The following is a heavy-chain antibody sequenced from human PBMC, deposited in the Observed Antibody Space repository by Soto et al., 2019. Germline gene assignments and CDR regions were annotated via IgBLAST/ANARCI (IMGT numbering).Heavy chain of an antibody. V-gene: IGHV3-23*01. D-gene: IGHD5-12*01. J-gene: IGHJ6*03. CDR3: AKAGSSWDIVAYYYYYMDV. CDR2: ISGSGGST. Sequence: PGGSLRLSCAASGFTFSSYAMSWVRQAPGKGLEWVSAISGSGGSTYYADSVKGRFTISRDNSKNTLYLQMNSLRAEDTAVYYCAKAGSSWDIVAYYYYYMDVWGKGTTVTVSS. CDR1: GFTFSSYA.